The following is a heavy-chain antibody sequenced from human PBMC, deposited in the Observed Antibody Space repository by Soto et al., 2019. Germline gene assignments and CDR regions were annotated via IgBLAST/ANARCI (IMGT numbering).Heavy chain of an antibody. CDR3: ARSPIVVVMGYYYGMDV. J-gene: IGHJ6*02. CDR2: MNPNSGNT. Sequence: ASVKVSCKASGYTFTSYDINWVRQATGQGLEWMGWMNPNSGNTGYAQKFQGRVAMTRNTSISTAYMELSSLRSEDTAVYYCARSPIVVVMGYYYGMDVWGQGTTVTVSS. V-gene: IGHV1-8*01. D-gene: IGHD3-22*01. CDR1: GYTFTSYD.